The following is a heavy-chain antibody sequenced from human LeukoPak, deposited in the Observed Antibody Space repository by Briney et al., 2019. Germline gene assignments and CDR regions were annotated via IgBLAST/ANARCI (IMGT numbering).Heavy chain of an antibody. Sequence: PGGSLRLSCAASGFTFSSSSMSWVRQAPGKGREWVSALTGSGGSTYYADSVKGRFTISRDNSKKTLFLQMNSLRAEDTAVYYCAKDLAPAAYWGQGTLVTVSS. CDR2: LTGSGGST. CDR3: AKDLAPAAY. V-gene: IGHV3-23*01. J-gene: IGHJ4*02. D-gene: IGHD2-2*01. CDR1: GFTFSSSS.